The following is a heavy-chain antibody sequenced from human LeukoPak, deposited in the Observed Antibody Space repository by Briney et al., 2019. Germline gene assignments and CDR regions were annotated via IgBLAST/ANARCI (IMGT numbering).Heavy chain of an antibody. D-gene: IGHD3-22*01. J-gene: IGHJ3*02. Sequence: GGSLRLSCAASGFTFSSYWMSWVRQAPGKGLEWVANIKQDGSEKYYVDSVKGRFTISRDNAKNSLYLQINSLRAEDTAVYYCARVFGIYYDSSGYDAFDIWGQGTMVTVSS. CDR3: ARVFGIYYDSSGYDAFDI. CDR2: IKQDGSEK. CDR1: GFTFSSYW. V-gene: IGHV3-7*01.